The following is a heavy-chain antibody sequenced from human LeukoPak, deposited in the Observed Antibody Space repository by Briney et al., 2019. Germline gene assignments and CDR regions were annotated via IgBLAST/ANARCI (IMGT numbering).Heavy chain of an antibody. D-gene: IGHD2-8*01. CDR2: IYYSGST. V-gene: IGHV4-39*01. J-gene: IGHJ4*02. Sequence: SETLSLTCTVSSGSISSSSYYWGWIRQPPGKGLEWVGSIYYSGSTYYNPSLKSRATISAYTSKNQFSMKLSSVTAADTAVYYCARYEQIVLMVYEGGWVDYWGQGTLVTVSS. CDR3: ARYEQIVLMVYEGGWVDY. CDR1: SGSISSSSYY.